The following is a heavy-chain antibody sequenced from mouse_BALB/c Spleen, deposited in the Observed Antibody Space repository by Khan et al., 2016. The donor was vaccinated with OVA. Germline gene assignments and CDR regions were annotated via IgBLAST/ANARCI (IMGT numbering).Heavy chain of an antibody. CDR1: GYTFTSYW. CDR3: ARENYYGSSRYAMDY. Sequence: DLVKPGASVKLSCKASGYTFTSYWINWIKQRPGQGLEWMGRIAPGSGSSSYKEKFKGKATLTVDTSSSTAYIQLSSLSSEDSAVYFCARENYYGSSRYAMDYWGQGTSVTVSS. D-gene: IGHD1-1*01. CDR2: IAPGSGSS. J-gene: IGHJ4*01. V-gene: IGHV1S41*01.